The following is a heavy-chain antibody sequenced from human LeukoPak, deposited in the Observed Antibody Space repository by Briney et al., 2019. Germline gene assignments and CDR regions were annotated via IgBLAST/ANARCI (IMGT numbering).Heavy chain of an antibody. CDR2: IKQNGNEK. J-gene: IGHJ4*02. CDR1: GFTFSNYW. CDR3: AREPGRLDY. Sequence: GGSLRLSCAASGFTFSNYWMTWVRQAPGKGLEWAANIKQNGNEKYYVDSVKGRFTISRDNAKNSLYLQMNSLRAEDTAVYYCAREPGRLDYWGQGTLVIVSS. V-gene: IGHV3-7*04.